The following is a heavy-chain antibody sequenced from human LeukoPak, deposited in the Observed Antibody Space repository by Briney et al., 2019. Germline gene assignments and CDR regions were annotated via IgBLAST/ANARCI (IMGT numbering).Heavy chain of an antibody. Sequence: ASVKVSCKASGYSFADYYMHWVRQAPGQGLEWMGWIKPNSGDTRSAQKFQGRVTMTRDTSISTACMELSSLRYDDTAVYYCARDFQTEAPDYWGQGTLVTVSS. CDR1: GYSFADYY. D-gene: IGHD2/OR15-2a*01. V-gene: IGHV1-2*02. CDR3: ARDFQTEAPDY. J-gene: IGHJ4*02. CDR2: IKPNSGDT.